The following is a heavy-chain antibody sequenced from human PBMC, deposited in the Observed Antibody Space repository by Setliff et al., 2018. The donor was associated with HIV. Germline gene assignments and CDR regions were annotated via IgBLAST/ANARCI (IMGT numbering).Heavy chain of an antibody. CDR3: ARDPWFGESENYYYYYYMDV. V-gene: IGHV4-61*01. CDR2: IHYTGST. D-gene: IGHD3-10*01. CDR1: GGSVSSVNYY. J-gene: IGHJ6*03. Sequence: SETLSLTCSVSGGSVSSVNYYWSWIRQPPGKGLEWIGYIHYTGSTTYNPSLKSRVTISADTSKNQFSLELSSVTAADTAVYYCARDPWFGESENYYYYYYMDVWGKGTTVTVSS.